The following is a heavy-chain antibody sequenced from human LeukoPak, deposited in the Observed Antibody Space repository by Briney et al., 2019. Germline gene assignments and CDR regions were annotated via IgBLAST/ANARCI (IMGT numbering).Heavy chain of an antibody. CDR1: GGSISSYY. V-gene: IGHV4-59*01. CDR3: ARDAAPYSSTWYFDL. CDR2: IYYSGTT. D-gene: IGHD6-19*01. J-gene: IGHJ2*01. Sequence: SETLSLTCTVSGGSISSYYWSWIRQPPGKGLEWIGYIYYSGTTNYNPSLKSRVTISVDTSKNQLSLRLTSVTAADTAVYYCARDAAPYSSTWYFDLWGRGTLVTVSS.